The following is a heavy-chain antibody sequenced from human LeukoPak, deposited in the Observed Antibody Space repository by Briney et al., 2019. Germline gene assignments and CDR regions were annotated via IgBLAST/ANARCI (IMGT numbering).Heavy chain of an antibody. J-gene: IGHJ2*01. CDR1: GFTFDDYA. V-gene: IGHV3-9*01. Sequence: GGSLRLSCAASGFTFDDYAMHWVRQAPGKGLEWVSGISWNSGSIGYADSAKGRFTISRDNAKNSLYLQMNSLRAEDTALYYCAKDMRITTFAAWYFDLWGRGTLVTVSS. CDR3: AKDMRITTFAAWYFDL. D-gene: IGHD2/OR15-2a*01. CDR2: ISWNSGSI.